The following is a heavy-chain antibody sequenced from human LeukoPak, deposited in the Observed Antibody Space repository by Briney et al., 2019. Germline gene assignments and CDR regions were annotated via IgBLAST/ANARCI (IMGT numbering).Heavy chain of an antibody. CDR3: ARDGYRYGSGSFPDY. J-gene: IGHJ4*02. CDR2: IYAGGGT. V-gene: IGHV3-53*01. CDR1: GFTFSSHS. D-gene: IGHD3-10*01. Sequence: PGGSLRLSCAASGFTFSSHSMNWVRQAPGKGLEWVSGIYAGGGTYYTDSVKGRFTISRDNSKNTLYLQMNTLRVEDTAMYYCARDGYRYGSGSFPDYWGQGTLVTVSS.